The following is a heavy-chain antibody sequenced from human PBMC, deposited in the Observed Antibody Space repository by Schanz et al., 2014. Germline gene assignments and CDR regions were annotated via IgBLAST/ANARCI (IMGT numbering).Heavy chain of an antibody. CDR2: INTGVNT. J-gene: IGHJ5*02. CDR1: GFTFSSYA. CDR3: AKAADWPVTRFDP. D-gene: IGHD3-9*01. Sequence: VRLVESGGGVVQPGRSLRLSCAASGFTFSSYAMSWVRQAPGKGLEWVSAINTGVNTYYADSVRGRFTMSRDNSKNTLYLQMNSLRAEDTAVYYCAKAADWPVTRFDPWGQGTLXTVSS. V-gene: IGHV3-23*04.